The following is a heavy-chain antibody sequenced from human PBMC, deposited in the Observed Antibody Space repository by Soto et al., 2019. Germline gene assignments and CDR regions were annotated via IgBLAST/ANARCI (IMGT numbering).Heavy chain of an antibody. CDR2: INPSGGST. V-gene: IGHV1-46*03. CDR1: GYTFTSYY. J-gene: IGHJ6*03. D-gene: IGHD2-2*02. Sequence: VKVSCKASGYTFTSYYMHWVRQAPGQGLEWMGIINPSGGSTSYAQKFQGRVTMTRDTSTSTVYMELSSLRSEDTAVYYCARGPWGYCSSTSCYTSYYYYYMDVWGKGTTVTVSS. CDR3: ARGPWGYCSSTSCYTSYYYYYMDV.